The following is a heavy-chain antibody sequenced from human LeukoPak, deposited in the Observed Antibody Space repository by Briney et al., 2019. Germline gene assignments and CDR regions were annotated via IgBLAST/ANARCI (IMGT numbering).Heavy chain of an antibody. J-gene: IGHJ4*02. Sequence: SETLSLTCTVSGGSISSYYWSWIRQPPGKGLEWIGYIYYSGSTNYNPSLKSRATISVDTSKNQFSLKLSSVTAADTAVYYCARMLGYYDSSGYYNYFDYWGQGTLVTVSS. V-gene: IGHV4-59*01. CDR1: GGSISSYY. D-gene: IGHD3-22*01. CDR2: IYYSGST. CDR3: ARMLGYYDSSGYYNYFDY.